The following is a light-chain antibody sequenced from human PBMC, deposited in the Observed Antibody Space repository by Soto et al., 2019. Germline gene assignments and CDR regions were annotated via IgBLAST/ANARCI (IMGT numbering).Light chain of an antibody. V-gene: IGKV3-15*01. CDR1: QSVSSN. Sequence: EIVMTQSPATLSVSPGERATLSCRASQSVSSNLAWYQQKPGQAPRLLIYGASTRATGITARFSGSGSGTEFNLTVSSPQSEDFAVYFRQQYNNWPGTFGQGTKVEIK. CDR3: QQYNNWPGT. CDR2: GAS. J-gene: IGKJ1*01.